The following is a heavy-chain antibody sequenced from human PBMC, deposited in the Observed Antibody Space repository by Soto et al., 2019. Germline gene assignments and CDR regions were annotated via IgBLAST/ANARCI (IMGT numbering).Heavy chain of an antibody. V-gene: IGHV3-23*01. J-gene: IGHJ6*03. CDR2: ISGSGGST. CDR3: AKLSVFIVVVDYYMDV. D-gene: IGHD2-2*01. CDR1: GFTVSSKY. Sequence: GGSLRLSCAASGFTVSSKYMSWVRQAPGKGLEWVSAISGSGGSTYYADSVKGRFTISRDNSKNTLYLQMNSLRAEDTAVYYCAKLSVFIVVVDYYMDVWGKGTTVTVSS.